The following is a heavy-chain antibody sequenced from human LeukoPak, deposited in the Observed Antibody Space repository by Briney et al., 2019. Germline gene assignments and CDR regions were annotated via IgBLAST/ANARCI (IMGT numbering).Heavy chain of an antibody. V-gene: IGHV5-51*01. CDR2: IYPGDSDT. CDR3: ARPNGRQLWSWYFVY. D-gene: IGHD5-18*01. J-gene: IGHJ4*02. CDR1: GYSFKTYW. Sequence: GESLKISCKGSGYSFKTYWIGWVRQMPRKGLEWMGIIYPGDSDTRYSPSFRGQVTISADKSTSTAYVQWSSLKASDTAMYYCARPNGRQLWSWYFVYWGQGTLVTVSS.